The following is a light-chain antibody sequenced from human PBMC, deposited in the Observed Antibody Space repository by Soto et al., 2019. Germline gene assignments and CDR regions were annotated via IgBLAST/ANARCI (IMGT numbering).Light chain of an antibody. J-gene: IGKJ5*01. Sequence: EIVLTQSPATLSLSPGERATLSCRASPSVTNYLAWYQQKPGQAPRLLIYGAFNRATGIPTRFSGSGSGTDFTLTIRILEREDFAVYYCHQRNILPPVTFGQGTRLEIK. CDR2: GAF. V-gene: IGKV3-11*01. CDR1: PSVTNY. CDR3: HQRNILPPVT.